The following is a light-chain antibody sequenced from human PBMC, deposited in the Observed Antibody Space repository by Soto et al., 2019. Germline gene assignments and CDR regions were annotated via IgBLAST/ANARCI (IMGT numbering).Light chain of an antibody. J-gene: IGKJ4*01. CDR1: QSVSSY. Sequence: EIVLTQSPATLSLSPGERATLSCRASQSVSSYLAWYQQKPGQAPRLLIYDASNRATGIPARFSGSGSGTDFTLTISSLEPEDFAVYYCQQRSNWSQLTFGGGNKVENK. V-gene: IGKV3-11*01. CDR2: DAS. CDR3: QQRSNWSQLT.